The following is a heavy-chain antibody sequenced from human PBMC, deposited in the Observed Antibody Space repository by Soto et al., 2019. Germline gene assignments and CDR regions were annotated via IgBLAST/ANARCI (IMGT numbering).Heavy chain of an antibody. CDR1: GGSFSGYY. Sequence: PSETLSLTCAVYGGSFSGYYWSWIRQPPGKGLEWIGEINHSGSTNYNPSLKSRVTISVDTSKNQFSLKLSSVTAADTAVYYCARGGGDIVVVPAAPYYMDVWGKGTTVTVS. CDR2: INHSGST. V-gene: IGHV4-34*01. J-gene: IGHJ6*03. CDR3: ARGGGDIVVVPAAPYYMDV. D-gene: IGHD2-2*01.